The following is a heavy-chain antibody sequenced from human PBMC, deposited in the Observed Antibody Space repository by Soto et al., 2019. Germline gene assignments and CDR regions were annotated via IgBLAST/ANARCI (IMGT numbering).Heavy chain of an antibody. CDR3: ARGHPTVTTFGHPLLKDAFDI. Sequence: PGGSLRLSCAASGFTFSSYSMNWVRQAPGKGLEWVSYISSSSSTIYYADSVKGRFTISRDNAKNSLYLQMNSLRDEDTAVYYCARGHPTVTTFGHPLLKDAFDIWGQGTMVTVSS. CDR1: GFTFSSYS. D-gene: IGHD4-17*01. V-gene: IGHV3-48*02. J-gene: IGHJ3*02. CDR2: ISSSSSTI.